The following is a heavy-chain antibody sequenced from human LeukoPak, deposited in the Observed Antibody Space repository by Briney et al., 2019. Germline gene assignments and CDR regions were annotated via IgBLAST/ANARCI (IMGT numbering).Heavy chain of an antibody. CDR2: ITPGGGT. J-gene: IGHJ4*02. Sequence: ASVKVSCKASGYTFTSYAMHWVRQAPGQGLEWMGWITPGGGTNFPQKFQGRVAITWDTSITTAYMDLSRLTSDDTAVYYCARDRYGDGFAHFDYWGQGALVTASS. V-gene: IGHV1-2*02. CDR3: ARDRYGDGFAHFDY. CDR1: GYTFTSYA. D-gene: IGHD5-24*01.